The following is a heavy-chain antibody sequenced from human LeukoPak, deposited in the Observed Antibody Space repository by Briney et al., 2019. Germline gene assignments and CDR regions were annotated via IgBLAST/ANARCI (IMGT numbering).Heavy chain of an antibody. CDR1: GYTFTGYY. CDR3: ARCIYDILSGHYPIDY. CDR2: INPNSGGT. J-gene: IGHJ4*02. V-gene: IGHV1-2*02. Sequence: GASVKVSCKASGYTFTGYYMHWVRQAPGQGLEWMGWINPNSGGTNYAQKFQSRVTMTRDTSISTAYMELSRLISDDTAVYYCARCIYDILSGHYPIDYWGQGTLVTVSS. D-gene: IGHD3-9*01.